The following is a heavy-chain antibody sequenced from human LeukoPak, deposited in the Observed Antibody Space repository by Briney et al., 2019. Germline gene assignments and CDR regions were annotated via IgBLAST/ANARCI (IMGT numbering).Heavy chain of an antibody. CDR3: ARDPITVVRGVITSPDY. CDR1: GFTFSDYY. Sequence: PGGSLRLSCAASGFTFSDYYMSWIRQAPGKGLEWVSYISSSGSSIYYADSVKGRFTISRDNAKNSLYLQMNSLRAEDTAVYYCARDPITVVRGVITSPDYWGNGTLVTVSS. D-gene: IGHD3-10*01. CDR2: ISSSGSSI. J-gene: IGHJ4*01. V-gene: IGHV3-11*01.